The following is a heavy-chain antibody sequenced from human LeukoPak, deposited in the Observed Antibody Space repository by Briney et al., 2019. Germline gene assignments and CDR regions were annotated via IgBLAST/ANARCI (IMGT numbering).Heavy chain of an antibody. V-gene: IGHV3-23*01. D-gene: IGHD2-2*01. CDR3: AKVLTLLGYCSSTSCYGPIDY. Sequence: GGSLRLSCAASGFTFSSYAMGWVRQAPGKGLEWVSAISGSGGSTYYADSVKGRFTISRDNSKNTLYLQMNSLRAEDTAVHYCAKVLTLLGYCSSTSCYGPIDYWGQGTLVTVSS. J-gene: IGHJ4*02. CDR2: ISGSGGST. CDR1: GFTFSSYA.